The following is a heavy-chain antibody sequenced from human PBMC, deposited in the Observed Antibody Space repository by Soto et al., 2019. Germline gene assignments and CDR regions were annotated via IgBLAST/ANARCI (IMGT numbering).Heavy chain of an antibody. J-gene: IGHJ5*02. CDR1: GGSTSSGGYY. CDR3: ARSYDFWSGYYRDNWFDP. D-gene: IGHD3-3*01. CDR2: IYYSGST. Sequence: SETLSLTCTVSGGSTSSGGYYWSWIRQHPGKGLEWIGYIYYSGSTYYNPSLKSRVTISVDTSKNQFSLKLSSVTAADTAVYYCARSYDFWSGYYRDNWFDPWGQGTLVTVSS. V-gene: IGHV4-31*03.